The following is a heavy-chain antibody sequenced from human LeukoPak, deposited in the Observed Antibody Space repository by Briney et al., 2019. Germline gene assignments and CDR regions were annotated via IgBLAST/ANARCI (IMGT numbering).Heavy chain of an antibody. Sequence: GGSLRLSCAASGFTFDDYGMSWVRQAPGKGLEWVSGINWNGGRTCYVDSVKGRFTISRDNAKNSLYLQMNSLRAEDTAVYYCARDLFAYGSGTPYWGQGTLVTVSS. CDR3: ARDLFAYGSGTPY. D-gene: IGHD3-10*01. CDR2: INWNGGRT. CDR1: GFTFDDYG. J-gene: IGHJ4*02. V-gene: IGHV3-20*04.